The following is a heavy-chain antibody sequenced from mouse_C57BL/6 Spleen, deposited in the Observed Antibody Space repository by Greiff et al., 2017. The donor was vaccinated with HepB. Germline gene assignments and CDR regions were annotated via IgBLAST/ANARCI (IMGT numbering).Heavy chain of an antibody. Sequence: VQLQQSGAELVKPGASVKLSCKASGYTFTSYWMQWVKQRPGQGLEWIGEIDPSDSYTNYNQKFKGKATLTVDTSSSTAYMQLSSLTSEDSAVYYCAFYDGYYGFAYWGQGTLVTVSA. CDR2: IDPSDSYT. CDR3: AFYDGYYGFAY. CDR1: GYTFTSYW. V-gene: IGHV1-50*01. D-gene: IGHD2-3*01. J-gene: IGHJ3*01.